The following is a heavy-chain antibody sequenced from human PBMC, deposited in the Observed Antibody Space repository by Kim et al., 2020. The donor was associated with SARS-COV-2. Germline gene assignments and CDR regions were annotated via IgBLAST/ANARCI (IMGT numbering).Heavy chain of an antibody. J-gene: IGHJ2*01. V-gene: IGHV3-23*01. Sequence: GGSLRLSCKASGFTFTSYAMSWVRQAPGKGPEWVATISGSGRRIYYADSVKGRFTISRDNSKNTVDLQMNSPRAEDTAVYFCARGYHLYCIFSYWY. CDR3: ARGYHLYCIFSYWY. CDR1: GFTFTSYA. CDR2: ISGSGRRI. D-gene: IGHD3-3*02.